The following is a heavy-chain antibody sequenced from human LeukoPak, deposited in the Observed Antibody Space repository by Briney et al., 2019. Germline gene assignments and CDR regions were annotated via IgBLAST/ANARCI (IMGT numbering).Heavy chain of an antibody. CDR2: IYYKGRT. CDR3: ARGGNWNDAFDY. CDR1: GGSISGQY. V-gene: IGHV4-59*08. D-gene: IGHD1-20*01. Sequence: SETLSLTCTVSGGSISGQYWSWIRQSPGKGLEWIGYIYYKGRTNYNPSLKSRVTMSVDTSKRQFSLNLSSLTAADTAVYYCARGGNWNDAFDYWGQGTLVTVSS. J-gene: IGHJ4*02.